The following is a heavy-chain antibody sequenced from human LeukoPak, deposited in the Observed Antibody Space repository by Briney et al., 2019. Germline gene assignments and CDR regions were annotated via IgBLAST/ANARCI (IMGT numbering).Heavy chain of an antibody. CDR3: ARDDSSTDRSGSSFDLLDS. D-gene: IGHD3-3*01. CDR2: IKPDGTAK. CDR1: GFTFCTHW. J-gene: IGHJ4*02. V-gene: IGHV3-7*04. Sequence: GGALTLSCAASGFTFCTHWMPWVPPAPRKGLEWVANIKPDGTAKNYVDSVWGRFTISRDNAKNTLYLQMNSLRAEDTAVYYCARDDSSTDRSGSSFDLLDSWGRGTLVTVSA.